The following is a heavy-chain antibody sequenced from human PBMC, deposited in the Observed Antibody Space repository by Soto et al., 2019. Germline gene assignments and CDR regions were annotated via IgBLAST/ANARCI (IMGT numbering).Heavy chain of an antibody. CDR2: IYYIGSS. J-gene: IGHJ6*03. CDR1: GGSISSYY. D-gene: IGHD4-4*01. Sequence: QVQLQESGPGLVKPSETLSLTCTASGGSISSYYWSWIRQPPGKGLEWMGNIYYIGSSNYNPSLKRRLTISVATPKNQFYLKLSSVTAADTAVYYCARHPRHSPSDYYYYYMDVWGKGTTVTVSS. CDR3: ARHPRHSPSDYYYYYMDV. V-gene: IGHV4-59*08.